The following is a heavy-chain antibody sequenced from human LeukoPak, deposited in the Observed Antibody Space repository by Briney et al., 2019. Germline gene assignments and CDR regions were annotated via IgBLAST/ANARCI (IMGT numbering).Heavy chain of an antibody. CDR3: AKTFCSSPSCYSPDY. D-gene: IGHD2-2*01. CDR1: GFSFSTYA. CDR2: ISVSGDTT. J-gene: IGHJ4*02. V-gene: IGHV3-23*01. Sequence: GGSLRLSCAASGFSFSTYAVSWVRQAPGKGLEWVSFISVSGDTTYYADSVKGRFTISRDNSKNTLYLQMNSLRAEDMAVYYCAKTFCSSPSCYSPDYWGQGTLVTVSP.